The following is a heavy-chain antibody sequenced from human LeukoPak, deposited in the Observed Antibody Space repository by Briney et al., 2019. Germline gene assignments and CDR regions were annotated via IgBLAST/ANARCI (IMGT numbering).Heavy chain of an antibody. CDR1: GGSFSGYY. CDR3: ASKVRIYYYDSSGYYNY. CDR2: INHSGST. Sequence: PSETLSLTCAVYGGSFSGYYWSWIRQPPGKGLEWIGEINHSGSTNYNPSLKSRVTISVDTSKNQFSLKLSSVTAADTAVYYRASKVRIYYYDSSGYYNYWGQGTLVTVSS. V-gene: IGHV4-34*01. D-gene: IGHD3-22*01. J-gene: IGHJ4*02.